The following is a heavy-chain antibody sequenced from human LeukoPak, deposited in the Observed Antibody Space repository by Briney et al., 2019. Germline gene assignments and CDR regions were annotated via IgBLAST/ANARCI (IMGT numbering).Heavy chain of an antibody. CDR2: ISGSGGST. CDR3: ASAPRYSSGWYGGFDY. J-gene: IGHJ4*02. D-gene: IGHD6-19*01. Sequence: GGSLRLSCAASGVTFSSYAISWVRQALGKGLEWVSAISGSGGSTYYADSVKGRFTISRDNSKNTLYLQMNSLRAEDTAVYYCASAPRYSSGWYGGFDYWGQGTLVTVSS. CDR1: GVTFSSYA. V-gene: IGHV3-23*01.